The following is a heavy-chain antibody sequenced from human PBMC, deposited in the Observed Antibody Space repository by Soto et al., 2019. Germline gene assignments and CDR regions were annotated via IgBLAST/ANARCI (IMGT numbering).Heavy chain of an antibody. CDR3: ARSAAAAGTLYYYYGMDV. V-gene: IGHV5-10-1*01. J-gene: IGHJ6*02. D-gene: IGHD6-13*01. Sequence: PGESLKISCKGSGYSFTIYWISWVRQMPGKGLEWMGRIDPSDSYTNYSPSFQGHVTISADKSISTAYLQWSSLKASDTAMYYCARSAAAAGTLYYYYGMDVWGQGTTVTVSS. CDR2: IDPSDSYT. CDR1: GYSFTIYW.